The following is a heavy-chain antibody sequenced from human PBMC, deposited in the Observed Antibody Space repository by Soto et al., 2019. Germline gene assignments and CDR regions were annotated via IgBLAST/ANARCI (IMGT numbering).Heavy chain of an antibody. CDR3: ARGSGYYYDYYYYYGMDV. V-gene: IGHV1-18*01. Sequence: ASVKVSCKASGYTFNSYGISWVRQAPGQGLEWMGWISAYNGNTNYAQKLQGRVTMTTDTSTSTAYMELRSLRSDDTAAYYCARGSGYYYDYYYYYGMDVWGQGTTVTVSS. J-gene: IGHJ6*02. CDR2: ISAYNGNT. D-gene: IGHD3-22*01. CDR1: GYTFNSYG.